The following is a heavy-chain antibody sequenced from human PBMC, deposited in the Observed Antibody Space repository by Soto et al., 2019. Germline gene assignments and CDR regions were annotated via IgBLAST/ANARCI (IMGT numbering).Heavy chain of an antibody. D-gene: IGHD1-26*01. CDR2: INPYNGNT. CDR3: ARDPVGGNWFVP. V-gene: IGHV1-18*01. J-gene: IGHJ5*02. CDR1: GYTFTSYG. Sequence: ASVKVSCKASGYTFTSYGISWVRQAPGQGLEWMGWINPYNGNTNYAQKLQGRVTMTTDTSTSTAYMELRSLRSDDTAVYYCARDPVGGNWFVPWGQGTLVTVSS.